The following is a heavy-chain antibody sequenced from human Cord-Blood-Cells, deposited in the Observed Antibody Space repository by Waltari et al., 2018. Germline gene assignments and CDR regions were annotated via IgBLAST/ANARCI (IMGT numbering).Heavy chain of an antibody. V-gene: IGHV3-23*01. CDR3: AKVPDYGDYEKGAFDI. CDR2: ISGRVGST. Sequence: EVQLLESGGGLVQPGGSLRLSCAASGFTFSSYAMSWVRQAPGKGLEWVSAISGRVGSTYYADSVKGRFTISRDNSKNTLYLQMNSLRAEDTAVYYCAKVPDYGDYEKGAFDIWGQGTMVTVSS. D-gene: IGHD4-17*01. CDR1: GFTFSSYA. J-gene: IGHJ3*02.